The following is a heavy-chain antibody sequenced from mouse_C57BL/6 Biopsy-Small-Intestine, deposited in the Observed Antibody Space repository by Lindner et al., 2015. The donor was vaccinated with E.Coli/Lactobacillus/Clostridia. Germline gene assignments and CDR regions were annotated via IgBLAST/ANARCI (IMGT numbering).Heavy chain of an antibody. Sequence: SVKVSCKVSGYTLTEFSIHWVRQAPGKGLEWMGGFDPEDGETIYAQKFQGRVTMTEDTSADTAYMELSSLRSEDTAVYYCATGHGGSVAAGTGYFGLWGRGTLVTVSS. J-gene: IGHJ1*01. V-gene: IGHV1-18*01. CDR1: GYTLTEFS. CDR3: ATGHGGSVAAGTGYFGL. D-gene: IGHD2-14*01. CDR2: FDPEDGET.